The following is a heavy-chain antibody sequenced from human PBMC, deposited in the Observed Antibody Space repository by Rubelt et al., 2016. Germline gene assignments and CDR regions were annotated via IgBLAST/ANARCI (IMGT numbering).Heavy chain of an antibody. CDR2: INRDGSST. V-gene: IGHV3-74*01. D-gene: IGHD5-18*01. J-gene: IGHJ4*02. Sequence: RSLRLSCAASGFTFSDYAMHWVRQAPGKGLVWVSRINRDGSSTSYADSVKGRFTISRDNAKNTLYLQMNSLRAEDTAIYYCTRDRGYNTFDYWGQGTLVTVSS. CDR3: TRDRGYNTFDY. CDR1: GFTFSDYA.